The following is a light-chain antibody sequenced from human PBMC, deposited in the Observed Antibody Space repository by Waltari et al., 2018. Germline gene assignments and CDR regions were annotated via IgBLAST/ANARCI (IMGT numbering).Light chain of an antibody. CDR2: GAS. V-gene: IGKV3-20*01. CDR1: ERIYTNY. CDR3: QQYGTSPST. J-gene: IGKJ2*01. Sequence: EIVLTQSPGTLSLSPGERATLSCRTSERIYTNYLAGYQQESGQAPRLLMYGASTRATGIPDRFSGGGSQTDFTLTINRLEPEDFAVYFCQQYGTSPSTFGQGTKVEIK.